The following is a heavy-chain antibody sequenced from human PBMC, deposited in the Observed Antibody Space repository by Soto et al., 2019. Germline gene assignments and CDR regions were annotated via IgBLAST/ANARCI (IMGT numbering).Heavy chain of an antibody. Sequence: QVQLQESGPGLVKPSETLSLTCTVSGGSISDDYWSWIRQPPGKGLEWIAYIYYSGSTNYNPSLKSRVDISIDTSKRPFSLNRSSVTAADTAMYYCARRVGATDYFDYWGQGILVTVSS. CDR3: ARRVGATDYFDY. CDR1: GGSISDDY. CDR2: IYYSGST. J-gene: IGHJ4*02. D-gene: IGHD1-26*01. V-gene: IGHV4-59*01.